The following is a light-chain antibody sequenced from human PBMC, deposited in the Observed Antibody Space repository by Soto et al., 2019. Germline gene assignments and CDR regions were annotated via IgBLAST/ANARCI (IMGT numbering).Light chain of an antibody. CDR1: QSLLHINTR. CDR3: HQRQSWPRT. V-gene: IGKV3-11*01. Sequence: DIVVTQSPLSLPVTPGEPSSISCRSSQSLLHINTRLAWYQHRPGQAPRLLIYQTSIRAAGIPARFSASGTGTDFTLTISDVQPEDFAVYYCHQRQSWPRTFGQGTKVDIK. J-gene: IGKJ1*01. CDR2: QTS.